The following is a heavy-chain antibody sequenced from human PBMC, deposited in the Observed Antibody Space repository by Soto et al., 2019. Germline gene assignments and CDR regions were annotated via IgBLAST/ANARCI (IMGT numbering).Heavy chain of an antibody. J-gene: IGHJ4*02. V-gene: IGHV1-69*13. D-gene: IGHD3-22*01. CDR3: ATRAAYYDSSGYYYFDY. CDR2: IIPIFGTA. Sequence: SVKVSCKASGGTFSSYAISWVRQAPGQGLEWMGGIIPIFGTANYAQKFQGRVTITADESTSTAYMELSSLRSEDTAVYYCATRAAYYDSSGYYYFDYWGQGTLVTVSS. CDR1: GGTFSSYA.